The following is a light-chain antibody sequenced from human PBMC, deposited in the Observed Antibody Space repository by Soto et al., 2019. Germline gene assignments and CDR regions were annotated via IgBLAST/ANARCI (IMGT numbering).Light chain of an antibody. Sequence: QSVLTQPPSVSGAPGQRVTISCTGSSSNIGAHYDVSWYQQHPGRAPKVLIYEVNKRPSGVPDRFSGSKSGSTASLTVSGLQAEDEAEYYCSSYAVTNIFVFGTGTKV. V-gene: IGLV2-8*01. CDR3: SSYAVTNIFV. CDR2: EVN. CDR1: SSNIGAHYD. J-gene: IGLJ1*01.